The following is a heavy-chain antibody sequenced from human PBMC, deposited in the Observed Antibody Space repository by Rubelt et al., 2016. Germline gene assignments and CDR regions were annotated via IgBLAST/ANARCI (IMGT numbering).Heavy chain of an antibody. CDR3: AKRGLIPGSSYWYFDL. CDR2: IWYDGSNK. J-gene: IGHJ2*01. CDR1: GLTFSSYG. D-gene: IGHD3-10*01. V-gene: IGHV3-33*06. Sequence: QVQLVESGGGVVQPGRSLRLSCAASGLTFSSYGMHWVRQAPGKGLEWVAVIWYDGSNKYYADSVKGRFTISRDNSKNTLYLQRNSLRAGDTALYYCAKRGLIPGSSYWYFDLWGRGTLVTVSS.